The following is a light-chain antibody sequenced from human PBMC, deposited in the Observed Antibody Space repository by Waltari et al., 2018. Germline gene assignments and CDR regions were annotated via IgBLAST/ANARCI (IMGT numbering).Light chain of an antibody. V-gene: IGKV3-20*01. Sequence: IVFTQSPGTLSLSPGERATLSCRASQSVSRSLPWYQQKPGQAPKLLIYGASTRATGIPDRFTGSGSGTDFSLTISSLEPEDFAIYFCQHYVRLPATFGQGTKVEIK. J-gene: IGKJ1*01. CDR1: QSVSRS. CDR3: QHYVRLPAT. CDR2: GAS.